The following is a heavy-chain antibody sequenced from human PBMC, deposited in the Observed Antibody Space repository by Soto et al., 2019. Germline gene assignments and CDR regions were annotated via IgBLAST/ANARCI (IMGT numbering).Heavy chain of an antibody. Sequence: GGSLRLSCAASGFTFSSYEMNWVRQAPGTGLEWVSYISSSGSTIYYADSVKGRFTISRDNAKNSLYLQMNSLRAEDTAVYYCARSLNYGDYGGTYYFDYWGQGTLVTVSS. J-gene: IGHJ4*02. CDR3: ARSLNYGDYGGTYYFDY. V-gene: IGHV3-48*03. CDR2: ISSSGSTI. CDR1: GFTFSSYE. D-gene: IGHD4-17*01.